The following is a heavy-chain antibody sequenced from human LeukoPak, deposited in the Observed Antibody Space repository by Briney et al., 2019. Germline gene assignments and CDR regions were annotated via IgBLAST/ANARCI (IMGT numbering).Heavy chain of an antibody. V-gene: IGHV1-18*01. J-gene: IGHJ4*02. Sequence: GASVKVTCKASGYTFTSYGIGWVRQAPGQGLEWMGWISAYNGNTNYAQKLQGRVTMTTDTSTSTAYMELRSLRSDDTAVYYCARAKSAEAAAKTPPFYDHWGQGALVTVSS. D-gene: IGHD2-2*01. CDR2: ISAYNGNT. CDR1: GYTFTSYG. CDR3: ARAKSAEAAAKTPPFYDH.